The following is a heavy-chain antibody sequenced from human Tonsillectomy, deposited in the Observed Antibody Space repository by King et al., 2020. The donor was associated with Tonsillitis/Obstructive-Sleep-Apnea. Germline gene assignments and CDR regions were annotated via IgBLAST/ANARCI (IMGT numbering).Heavy chain of an antibody. Sequence: QLVQSGAEVKKPGESLKISCKGSGYSFTSYWIGWVRQMPGKGLEWMGIIDPDDSDTRYSPSFQGQVTISADKSISPAYLQWAGLRASDTAMYYCARHVYNWNYDIPAAFHYWGQGTLVTVSS. D-gene: IGHD1-7*01. V-gene: IGHV5-51*01. J-gene: IGHJ4*02. CDR2: IDPDDSDT. CDR1: GYSFTSYW. CDR3: ARHVYNWNYDIPAAFHY.